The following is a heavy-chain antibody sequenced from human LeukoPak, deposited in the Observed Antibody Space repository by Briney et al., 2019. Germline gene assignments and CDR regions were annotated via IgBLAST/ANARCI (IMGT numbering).Heavy chain of an antibody. CDR2: IYPGDSDT. CDR1: GYSFTSYW. CDR3: ARHPLEQQLGDAFDI. D-gene: IGHD6-13*01. V-gene: IGHV5-51*01. J-gene: IGHJ3*02. Sequence: GESLKLSCKGSGYSFTSYWIGWVRQMPGKGLEWMGIIYPGDSDTRYSPSFQGQVTISADKSISTAYLQWSSLKASDTAMYYCARHPLEQQLGDAFDIWGQGTMVTVSS.